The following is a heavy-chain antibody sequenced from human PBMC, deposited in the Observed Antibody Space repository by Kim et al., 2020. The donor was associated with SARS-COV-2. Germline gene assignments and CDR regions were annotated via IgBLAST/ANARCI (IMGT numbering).Heavy chain of an antibody. Sequence: GGSLRLSCAASGFTFSSYGMHWVRQAPGKGLEWVAVIWYDGSNKYYADSVKGRFTISRDNSKNTLYLQMNSLRAEDTAVYYCARDHRRNNGSGSSRFDYWGQGTLVTVSS. CDR3: ARDHRRNNGSGSSRFDY. J-gene: IGHJ4*02. D-gene: IGHD3-10*01. CDR1: GFTFSSYG. CDR2: IWYDGSNK. V-gene: IGHV3-33*01.